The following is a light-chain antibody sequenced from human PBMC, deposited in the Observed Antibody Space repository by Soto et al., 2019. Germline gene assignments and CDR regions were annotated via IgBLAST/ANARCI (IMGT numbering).Light chain of an antibody. J-gene: IGLJ2*01. CDR1: SGSIASNY. Sequence: LTQPHSVSESPGKTVTISCTRSSGSIASNYVQWYQQRPGSAPTTVTYEDNQRPSGVPDRFSGSIDSSSNSASLTISGLKTEDEADYYCQSYDSSDVVFGGGTKLTVL. CDR3: QSYDSSDVV. V-gene: IGLV6-57*04. CDR2: EDN.